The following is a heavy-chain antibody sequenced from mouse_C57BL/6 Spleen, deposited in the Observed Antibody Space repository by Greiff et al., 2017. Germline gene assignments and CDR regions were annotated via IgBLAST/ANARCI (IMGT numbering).Heavy chain of an antibody. D-gene: IGHD1-1*01. Sequence: QVQLKESGAELARPGASVKLSCKASGYTFTSYGISWVKQRTGQGLEWIGEIYPRSGNTYYNEKFKGKATLTADKSSSTAYMELRSLTSEDSAVYFCARFTTVAHSYWGQGTLVTVSA. CDR3: ARFTTVAHSY. V-gene: IGHV1-81*01. J-gene: IGHJ3*01. CDR1: GYTFTSYG. CDR2: IYPRSGNT.